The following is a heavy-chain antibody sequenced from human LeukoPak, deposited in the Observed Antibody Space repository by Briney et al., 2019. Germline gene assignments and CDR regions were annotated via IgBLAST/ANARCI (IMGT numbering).Heavy chain of an antibody. CDR3: AKTSSITMIVVVPYYFDY. CDR2: ISGSGGST. Sequence: GGSLRLSCAASGFTVSSNYMSWVRQAPGKGLEWVSAISGSGGSTYYADSVKGRFTISRDNSKNTLYLQMNSLRAEDTAVYYCAKTSSITMIVVVPYYFDYWGQGTLVTVSS. D-gene: IGHD3-22*01. V-gene: IGHV3-23*01. J-gene: IGHJ4*02. CDR1: GFTVSSNY.